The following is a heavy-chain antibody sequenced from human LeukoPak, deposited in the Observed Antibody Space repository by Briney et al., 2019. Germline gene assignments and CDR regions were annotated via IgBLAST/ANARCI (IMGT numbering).Heavy chain of an antibody. Sequence: GGSLRLSCAASGFTFNSYAMNWVRQAPGKGLEWVSAINGRGDNTYYADSVKGRFTISRDNSKSTLFLQMNSLRAEDTAIYYCAKDRVSPGFNLFDPWGQGTLVTVSS. CDR2: INGRGDNT. J-gene: IGHJ5*02. CDR3: AKDRVSPGFNLFDP. CDR1: GFTFNSYA. D-gene: IGHD2/OR15-2a*01. V-gene: IGHV3-23*01.